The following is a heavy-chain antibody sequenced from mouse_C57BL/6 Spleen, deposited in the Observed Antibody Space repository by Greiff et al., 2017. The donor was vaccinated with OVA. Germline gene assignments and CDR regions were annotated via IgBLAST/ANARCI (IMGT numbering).Heavy chain of an antibody. CDR2: ISYDGSN. D-gene: IGHD1-1*01. J-gene: IGHJ4*01. CDR1: GYSITSGYY. Sequence: EVQLQQSGPGLVKPSQSLSLTCSVTGYSITSGYYWNWIRQFPGNKLEWMGYISYDGSNNYNPSLKNRISITRDTSKNQFFLKLNSVTTEDTATYSCARGGTTVSMDYWGQGTSVTVSS. V-gene: IGHV3-6*01. CDR3: ARGGTTVSMDY.